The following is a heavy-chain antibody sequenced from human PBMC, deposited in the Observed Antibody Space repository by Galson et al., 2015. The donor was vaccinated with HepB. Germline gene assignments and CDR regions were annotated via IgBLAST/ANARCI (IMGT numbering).Heavy chain of an antibody. D-gene: IGHD3-3*01. CDR3: AKWSGDNPHYSLDY. Sequence: SLRLSCAASGFTFSSYGMHWVRQAPGKGLECVAVISDDAIEKYYADSVKGRFTISRDNSKKTLYLHMNSLRGDDTAVYYCAKWSGDNPHYSLDYWGQGPRSPSPQ. V-gene: IGHV3-30*18. J-gene: IGHJ4*02. CDR2: ISDDAIEK. CDR1: GFTFSSYG.